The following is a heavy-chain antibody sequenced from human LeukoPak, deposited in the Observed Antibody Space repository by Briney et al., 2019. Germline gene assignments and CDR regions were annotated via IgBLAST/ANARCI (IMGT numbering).Heavy chain of an antibody. J-gene: IGHJ4*02. CDR1: GFTFDDYG. CDR2: INWNGGST. CDR3: ARHRSPIAVAGYFDY. D-gene: IGHD6-19*01. Sequence: GGSLRLSCAASGFTFDDYGMSWVRQAPGKGLEWVSGINWNGGSTGYADSVKGRFTISRDNAKNSLYLQMNSLRAEDTALYYCARHRSPIAVAGYFDYWGQGTLVTVSS. V-gene: IGHV3-20*04.